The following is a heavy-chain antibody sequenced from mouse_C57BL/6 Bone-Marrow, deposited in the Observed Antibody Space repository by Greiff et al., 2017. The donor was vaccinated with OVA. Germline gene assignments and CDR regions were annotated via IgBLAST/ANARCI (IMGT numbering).Heavy chain of an antibody. CDR2: IHPNSGST. CDR1: GYTFTSYW. J-gene: IGHJ4*01. CDR3: ARDGYYVGYAMDY. D-gene: IGHD2-3*01. Sequence: QVQLQQPGAELVKPGASVKLSCKASGYTFTSYWMHWVKQRPGQGLEWIGMIHPNSGSTNYNEKFKSKATLTVDKSSSTAYMQLSSLTSEDSAVYYCARDGYYVGYAMDYWGQGTSVTVSS. V-gene: IGHV1-64*01.